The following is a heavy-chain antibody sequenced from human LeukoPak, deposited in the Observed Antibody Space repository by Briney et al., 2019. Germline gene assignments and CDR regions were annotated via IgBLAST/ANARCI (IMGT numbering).Heavy chain of an antibody. J-gene: IGHJ4*02. CDR2: INPNSGGT. Sequence: EASVKVSCKASGYTFTGYYMHWVRQAPGQGLEWMGWINPNSGGTNYAQKFQGRVTITRDTSISTAYMELSRLRSDDTAVYYCARISSTSNSNDYWGQGTLVTVSS. CDR3: ARISSTSNSNDY. V-gene: IGHV1-2*02. CDR1: GYTFTGYY. D-gene: IGHD2-2*01.